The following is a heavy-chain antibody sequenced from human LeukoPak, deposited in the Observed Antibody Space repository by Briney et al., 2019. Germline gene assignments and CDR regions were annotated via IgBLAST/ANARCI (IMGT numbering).Heavy chain of an antibody. CDR1: GGSISSSSYY. CDR3: ARAGYSYGYFPYGY. J-gene: IGHJ4*02. D-gene: IGHD5-18*01. CDR2: IYYSGST. Sequence: SETLSLTCTVSGGSISSSSYYWGWIRQPPGKGLEWIGSIYYSGSTYYNPSLKSRVTISVDTSKNQFSLKLSSVTAADTAVYYCARAGYSYGYFPYGYWGQGTLVTVSS. V-gene: IGHV4-39*07.